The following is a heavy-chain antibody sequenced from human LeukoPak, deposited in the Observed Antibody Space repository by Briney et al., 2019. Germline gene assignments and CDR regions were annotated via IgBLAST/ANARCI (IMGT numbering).Heavy chain of an antibody. Sequence: GESLKISCKGSGYSFANNWIAWVRQMPGKGLEWMGIIYPGDSDTRYSPSFQGQVTISADKSISTAYLQWSSLKTSDTAMYYCARNSIQGATQSPFDIWGQGTMVTVSS. CDR1: GYSFANNW. D-gene: IGHD1-26*01. V-gene: IGHV5-51*01. J-gene: IGHJ3*02. CDR3: ARNSIQGATQSPFDI. CDR2: IYPGDSDT.